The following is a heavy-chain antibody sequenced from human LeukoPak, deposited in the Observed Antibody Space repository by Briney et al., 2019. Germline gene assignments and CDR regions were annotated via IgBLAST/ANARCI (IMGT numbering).Heavy chain of an antibody. CDR3: AREWVRGYYDSSGYS. V-gene: IGHV1-69*05. CDR1: GGTFSSYA. J-gene: IGHJ4*02. CDR2: IIPIFGTA. D-gene: IGHD3-22*01. Sequence: SVKVSCKASGGTFSSYAISWVRQAPGQGLEWMGRIIPIFGTANYAQKFQGRVTITTDESTSTAYMGLSSLRSEDTAVYYCAREWVRGYYDSSGYSWGQGTLVTVSS.